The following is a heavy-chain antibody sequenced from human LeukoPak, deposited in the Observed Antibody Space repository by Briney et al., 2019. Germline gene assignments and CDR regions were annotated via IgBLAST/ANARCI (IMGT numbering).Heavy chain of an antibody. CDR1: GYTFTSYG. Sequence: ASVKVSCKASGYTFTSYGISWVRQAPGQGLEWMGIINPSGGSTSYAQKFQGRVTMTRDMSTSTVYMELSSLRSEDTAVYYCAREFLDSGSLDWGQGTLVTVSS. D-gene: IGHD1-26*01. J-gene: IGHJ4*02. V-gene: IGHV1-46*01. CDR2: INPSGGST. CDR3: AREFLDSGSLD.